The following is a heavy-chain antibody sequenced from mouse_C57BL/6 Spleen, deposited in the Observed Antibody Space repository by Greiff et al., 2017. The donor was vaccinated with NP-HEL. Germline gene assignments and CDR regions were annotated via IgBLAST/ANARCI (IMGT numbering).Heavy chain of an antibody. V-gene: IGHV7-1*01. D-gene: IGHD3-1*01. CDR2: SRNKANDYTT. J-gene: IGHJ4*01. Sequence: EVKLMESGGRLVQSGRSLRLSCATSGFTFSDFYMEWVRQAPGKGLEWIAASRNKANDYTTEYSASVKGRFIVSRDTSQSILYLQMNALRAEDTAIYYCARDAGSGYNYAMDYWGQGTSVTVSS. CDR1: GFTFSDFY. CDR3: ARDAGSGYNYAMDY.